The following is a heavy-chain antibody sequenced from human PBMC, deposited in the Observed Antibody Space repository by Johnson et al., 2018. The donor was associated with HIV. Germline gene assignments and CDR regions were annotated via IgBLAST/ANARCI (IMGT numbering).Heavy chain of an antibody. J-gene: IGHJ3*02. D-gene: IGHD5-18*01. Sequence: QVQLVESGGGLVKPGGSLRLSCAASGFTFSDYYMSWIRQAPGKGLVWVSRISSDGSSTSYADSVKGRFTISRDNSKTTLYLPMNSLRAEDTAVYYCAAVDTVMVTGAFDIWGQGTMVTVSS. CDR2: ISSDGSST. V-gene: IGHV3-11*05. CDR3: AAVDTVMVTGAFDI. CDR1: GFTFSDYY.